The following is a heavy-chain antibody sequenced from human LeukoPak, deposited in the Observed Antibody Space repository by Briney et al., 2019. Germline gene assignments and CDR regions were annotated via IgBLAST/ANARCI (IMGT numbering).Heavy chain of an antibody. CDR3: AIDPNWGIHY. Sequence: GGSLRLSCAASGFTFSSYAMHWVRQAPGKGLEWVAVISYDGNNKYYADSVKGRFTISRDNSKNTLYLQMNSLRVEDTAIYYCAIDPNWGIHYWGQGVLVTVSS. CDR2: ISYDGNNK. CDR1: GFTFSSYA. V-gene: IGHV3-30-3*01. J-gene: IGHJ4*02. D-gene: IGHD7-27*01.